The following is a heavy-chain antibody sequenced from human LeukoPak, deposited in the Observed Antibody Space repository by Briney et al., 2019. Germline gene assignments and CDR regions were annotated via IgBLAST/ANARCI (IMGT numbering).Heavy chain of an antibody. Sequence: ASVKVSCKASGYTFTGYYIHWVRQAPGQGLEWMGMINPRDGGTTYAQRFQGRVTMTRDTSTSTVYMELSSLRSEDTGTYYCATLVVANQEEYWGQGTLVAVSS. D-gene: IGHD2-15*01. V-gene: IGHV1-46*01. CDR2: INPRDGGT. CDR1: GYTFTGYY. CDR3: ATLVVANQEEY. J-gene: IGHJ4*02.